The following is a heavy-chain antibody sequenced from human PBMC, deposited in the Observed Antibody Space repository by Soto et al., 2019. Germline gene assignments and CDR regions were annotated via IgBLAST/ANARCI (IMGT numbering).Heavy chain of an antibody. Sequence: SVKVSCKASGFTFTSSAVQWVRQARGQRLEWIGWIVVGSGNTNYAQKFQERVTITRDMSTSTAYMELSSLRSEDTAVYYCAADRDGVVIICSVWGQGTLVTVSS. D-gene: IGHD3-3*01. CDR1: GFTFTSSA. CDR3: AADRDGVVIICSV. CDR2: IVVGSGNT. J-gene: IGHJ4*02. V-gene: IGHV1-58*01.